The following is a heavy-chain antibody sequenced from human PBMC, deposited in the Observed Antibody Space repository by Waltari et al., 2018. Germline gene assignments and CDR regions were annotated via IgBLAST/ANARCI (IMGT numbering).Heavy chain of an antibody. CDR2: ISLSCSSI. V-gene: IGHV3-48*01. J-gene: IGHJ6*02. CDR1: GFPFGSYS. Sequence: EVQLVESGGGWVQPGGSLRLACAAYGFPFGSYSMNWVRQAPGRGLGWISHISLSCSSIQYADSVKGRVTISRDNANNALYLQRNTLRADDSAVYYCTTSGMDVWGQGTTFTVSS. CDR3: TTSGMDV.